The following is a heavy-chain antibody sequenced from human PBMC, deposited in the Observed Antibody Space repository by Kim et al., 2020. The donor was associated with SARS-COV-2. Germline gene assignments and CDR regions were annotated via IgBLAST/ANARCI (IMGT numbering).Heavy chain of an antibody. Sequence: SETLSLTCSVSGGSINNYYWFWIRQPPGKEMEWIGHMHYTGTTTYNPSLKSRVTFSLDTSKNQFSLQLNSVTAADTAVYYCARYLSSHIDVWGQGTTVTVSS. V-gene: IGHV4-59*08. CDR2: MHYTGTT. D-gene: IGHD1-26*01. J-gene: IGHJ6*02. CDR1: GGSINNYY. CDR3: ARYLSSHIDV.